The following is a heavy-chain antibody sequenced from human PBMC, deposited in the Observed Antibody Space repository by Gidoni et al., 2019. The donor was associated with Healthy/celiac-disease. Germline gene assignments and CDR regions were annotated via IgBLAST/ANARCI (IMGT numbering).Heavy chain of an antibody. V-gene: IGHV1-69*01. CDR1: GGTFSSYA. CDR3: GSTTVVTPNYYYYGMDV. Sequence: QVQLVQSGDERKKPGSSVKVSCKASGGTFSSYAISWVRQAPGQGLEWMGGIIPIFGTANYAQKFQGRVTITADESTSTAYMELSSLRSEDTAVYYCGSTTVVTPNYYYYGMDVWGQGTTVTVSS. CDR2: IIPIFGTA. D-gene: IGHD4-17*01. J-gene: IGHJ6*02.